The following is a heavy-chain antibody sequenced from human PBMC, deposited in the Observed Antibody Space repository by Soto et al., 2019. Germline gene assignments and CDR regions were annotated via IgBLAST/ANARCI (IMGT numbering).Heavy chain of an antibody. CDR3: ARDAPGVAPY. CDR2: INYRGST. CDR1: GGSINSGDSY. D-gene: IGHD2-15*01. Sequence: QVQLQESGPGLVRPSQTLSLICTVSGGSINSGDSYWNWIRQHPEKGLEWIGYINYRGSTFYNPSLKSRIIISVDTSKNQFSLKLSSVTAADTAVYSCARDAPGVAPYWGQGTLVTVSS. J-gene: IGHJ4*02. V-gene: IGHV4-31*03.